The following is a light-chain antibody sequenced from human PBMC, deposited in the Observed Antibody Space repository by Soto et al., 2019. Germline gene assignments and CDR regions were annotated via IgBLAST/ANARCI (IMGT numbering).Light chain of an antibody. Sequence: EIVLTQSPVTLSLSPGERATLSCRASQSVRTFLAWYQHKPGQGPRLLIDDASNRTTGIPARFTGSGSGTEFTLTISSLEPDDFAVYYCQQRRNWPYTFGQRTKLEIK. V-gene: IGKV3-11*01. CDR2: DAS. CDR1: QSVRTF. J-gene: IGKJ2*01. CDR3: QQRRNWPYT.